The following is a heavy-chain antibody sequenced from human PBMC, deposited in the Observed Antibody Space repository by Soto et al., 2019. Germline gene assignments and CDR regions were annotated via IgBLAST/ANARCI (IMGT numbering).Heavy chain of an antibody. V-gene: IGHV1-69*13. CDR1: GGTYSSYA. J-gene: IGHJ6*02. CDR3: ARESGDYYGMDV. Sequence: PVKVSCKASGGTYSSYAISWGRQAPGQGLEWMGGIIPIFGTANYAQKFQGGVTITADESTSTAYMELSSLRSEDTAVYYCARESGDYYGMDVWGQGTTVTVSS. D-gene: IGHD3-3*01. CDR2: IIPIFGTA.